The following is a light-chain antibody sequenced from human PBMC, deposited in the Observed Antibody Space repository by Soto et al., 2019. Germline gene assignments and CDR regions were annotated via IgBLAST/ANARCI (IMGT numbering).Light chain of an antibody. CDR3: QQYSSYSLT. J-gene: IGKJ4*01. CDR2: DVS. CDR1: QSISSY. Sequence: DIQITQSPSSLSSWVLDIVTITCRASQSISSYLNRYQQKPGKAPKLLIYDVSSLKSGVPSRFSASGSGTEFTLTISSLQPDDFATYYCQQYSSYSLTFGGGTKVDI. V-gene: IGKV1-5*01.